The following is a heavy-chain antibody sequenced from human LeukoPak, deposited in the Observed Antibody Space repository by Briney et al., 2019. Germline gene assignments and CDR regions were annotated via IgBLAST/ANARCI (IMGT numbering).Heavy chain of an antibody. Sequence: SETLSLTCTVSGGSISSSSYYWGWIRQPPGKGLEWIGSIFYSGSTYYNPSLKSQVTLSVDTSKNQFSLKLSSVTPADTAVYYCARTVPLSYYYDSSGYYYDYWGQGTLVTVSS. D-gene: IGHD3-22*01. V-gene: IGHV4-39*07. CDR3: ARTVPLSYYYDSSGYYYDY. J-gene: IGHJ4*02. CDR1: GGSISSSSYY. CDR2: IFYSGST.